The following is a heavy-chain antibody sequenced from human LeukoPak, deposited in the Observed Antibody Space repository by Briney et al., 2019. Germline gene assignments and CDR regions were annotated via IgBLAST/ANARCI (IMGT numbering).Heavy chain of an antibody. V-gene: IGHV3-30*02. CDR2: IRYDGSNK. CDR1: GFTFSSYG. Sequence: GGSLRLSCAASGFTFSSYGMHWVRQAPGKGLEWVAFIRYDGSNKYYADSVKGRFTISRDNSKNTLYLQMNSLRAEDTAVYYCAKDILRIVGASRGFDYWGQGTLVTVSS. CDR3: AKDILRIVGASRGFDY. J-gene: IGHJ4*02. D-gene: IGHD1-26*01.